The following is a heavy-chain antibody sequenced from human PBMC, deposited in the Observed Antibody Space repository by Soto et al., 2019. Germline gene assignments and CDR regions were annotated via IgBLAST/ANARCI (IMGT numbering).Heavy chain of an antibody. J-gene: IGHJ3*02. CDR3: AKDLDRHCSGGSCFDAFDI. CDR2: ISYDGSNK. D-gene: IGHD2-15*01. V-gene: IGHV3-30*18. CDR1: GFTFSSYG. Sequence: GSLRLSCAASGFTFSSYGMHWVRQAPGKGLEWVAVISYDGSNKYYADSVKGRFTISRDNSKNTLYLQMNSLRAEDTAVYYCAKDLDRHCSGGSCFDAFDIWGQGTMVTVSS.